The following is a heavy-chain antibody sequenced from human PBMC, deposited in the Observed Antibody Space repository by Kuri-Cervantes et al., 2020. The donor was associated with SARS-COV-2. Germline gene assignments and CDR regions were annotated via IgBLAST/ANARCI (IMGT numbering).Heavy chain of an antibody. J-gene: IGHJ3*02. V-gene: IGHV3-7*03. D-gene: IGHD3-22*01. CDR1: GFTFSSYW. CDR3: ARGQSPYYDSSGPRRGVAFDI. Sequence: GGSLRLSCAASGFTFSSYWMSWVRQAPGKGLEWVANIKQDGSEKYYVDSVKGRFTISRDNANNSVYLQMHGLRAADTAVYYCARGQSPYYDSSGPRRGVAFDIWGQGTMVTVSS. CDR2: IKQDGSEK.